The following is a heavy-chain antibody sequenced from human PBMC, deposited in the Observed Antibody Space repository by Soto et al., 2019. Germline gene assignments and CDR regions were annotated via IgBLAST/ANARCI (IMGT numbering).Heavy chain of an antibody. CDR3: AKGLLRGIAVAGYPYYFDY. V-gene: IGHV3-23*01. D-gene: IGHD6-19*01. Sequence: GGSLRLSCAASGFTFSSYAMSWVRQAPGKGLEWVSAISGSGGSTYYADSVKGRFTISRDNSKNTLYLQMNSLRAEDTAVYYCAKGLLRGIAVAGYPYYFDYWGQGTLVTVSS. CDR1: GFTFSSYA. J-gene: IGHJ4*02. CDR2: ISGSGGST.